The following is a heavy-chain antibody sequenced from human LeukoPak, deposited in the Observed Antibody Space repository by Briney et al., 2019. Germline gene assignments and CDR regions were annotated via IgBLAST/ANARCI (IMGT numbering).Heavy chain of an antibody. CDR1: GGTFSSYA. CDR2: IIPIFGIA. V-gene: IGHV1-69*04. J-gene: IGHJ1*01. CDR3: ARDASAGTPEYFQH. D-gene: IGHD6-19*01. Sequence: SVKVSCKASGGTFSSYAISWVRQAPGQGLEWMGRIIPIFGIANYAQKFQGRVTITADKSTSTAHMELSSLRSEDTAVYYCARDASAGTPEYFQHWGQGTLVTVSS.